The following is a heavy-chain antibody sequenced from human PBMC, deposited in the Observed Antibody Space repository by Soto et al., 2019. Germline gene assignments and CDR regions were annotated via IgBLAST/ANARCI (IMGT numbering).Heavy chain of an antibody. J-gene: IGHJ4*02. V-gene: IGHV3-21*01. Sequence: EVQLVESGGGLVKPGGSLRLSCAASGFTFSSYSMNWVRQAPGKGLEWVSSISSSSSYIYYADSVKGRFTISRDNAKKSLDRQMNSLRAEDTAVYYCARDLGYYGSGTFYFDSWGQGTLVTVSS. CDR2: ISSSSSYI. CDR3: ARDLGYYGSGTFYFDS. D-gene: IGHD3-10*01. CDR1: GFTFSSYS.